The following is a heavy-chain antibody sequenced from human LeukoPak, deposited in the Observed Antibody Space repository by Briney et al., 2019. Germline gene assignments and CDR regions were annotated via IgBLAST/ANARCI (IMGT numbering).Heavy chain of an antibody. CDR2: IYISGST. V-gene: IGHV4-61*02. J-gene: IGHJ6*04. D-gene: IGHD5-12*01. CDR1: GVSISSGSYY. Sequence: SETLSLTCTVSGVSISSGSYYWSWIRQPAGKGLELIGRIYISGSTNYNPSLKSRVTISVDTSKNQFSLKLSSVTAADTAVYYCARSLRGYSGLGVWGKGTTVTISS. CDR3: ARSLRGYSGLGV.